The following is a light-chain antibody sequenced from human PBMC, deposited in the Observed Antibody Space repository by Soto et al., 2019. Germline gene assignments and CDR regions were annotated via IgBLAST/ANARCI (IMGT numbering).Light chain of an antibody. CDR1: QSVGSTY. Sequence: EIVLTQSPGTLSLSPGERATLSCRASQSVGSTYLAWYQQKPGQAPKLLIYGVSSRATGIPDRFSGSGSGTDFTLTISRLEPEDFAVYYCQQDGTSPLTFGPGTKVDI. CDR2: GVS. V-gene: IGKV3-20*01. CDR3: QQDGTSPLT. J-gene: IGKJ3*01.